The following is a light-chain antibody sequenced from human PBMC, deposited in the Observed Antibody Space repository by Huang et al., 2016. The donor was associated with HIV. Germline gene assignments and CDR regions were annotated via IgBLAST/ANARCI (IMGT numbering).Light chain of an antibody. J-gene: IGKJ1*01. CDR1: QSISNY. Sequence: DIQMTQSPASLSASVGDRVTITCRATQSISNYVNWYQQKPGKAPTLLIYGASTLQSGVPSRLSGSGSGTDFTLTISSLQPEDFTTYYCQQSYNTPPTFGQGTKVEI. CDR3: QQSYNTPPT. V-gene: IGKV1-39*01. CDR2: GAS.